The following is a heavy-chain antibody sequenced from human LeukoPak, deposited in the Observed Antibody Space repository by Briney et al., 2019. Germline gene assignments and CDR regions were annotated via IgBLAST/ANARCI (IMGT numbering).Heavy chain of an antibody. J-gene: IGHJ6*02. CDR1: GYTFTGYY. Sequence: GASVKVSCKASGYTFTGYYMHWVRQAPGQGLEWMGWINPNSGGTNYAQKFQGWVTMTRDTSISTAYMELSSLRSEDTAVYYCASSWDGVRIQLWLLEVRYYYGMDVWGQGTTVTVSS. D-gene: IGHD5-18*01. CDR2: INPNSGGT. V-gene: IGHV1-2*04. CDR3: ASSWDGVRIQLWLLEVRYYYGMDV.